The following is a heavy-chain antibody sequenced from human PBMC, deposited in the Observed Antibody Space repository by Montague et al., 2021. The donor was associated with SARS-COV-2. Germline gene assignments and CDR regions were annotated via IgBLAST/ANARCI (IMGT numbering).Heavy chain of an antibody. V-gene: IGHV4-34*01. CDR2: INHSGST. CDR3: ARVRYYGSGTSLVMDV. CDR1: GGSLSGYY. J-gene: IGHJ6*02. Sequence: SETLSLTCAVYGGSLSGYYWSWIRQPPGKGLEWIGEINHSGSTNYNPSLKSRVTISVDTSKNQFSLKLSPVTAADTAVYYCARVRYYGSGTSLVMDVWGQGTTVTVSS. D-gene: IGHD3-10*01.